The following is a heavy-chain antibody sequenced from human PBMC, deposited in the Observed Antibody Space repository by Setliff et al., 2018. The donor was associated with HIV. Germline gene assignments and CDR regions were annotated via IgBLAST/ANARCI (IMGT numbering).Heavy chain of an antibody. CDR3: ASSRPPDDSSGYLDH. CDR2: IKKDGSDK. Sequence: GGSLRLSCAASGFTFSNSWMTWVRQAPGKGLEWVANIKKDGSDKFYVDSVKGRFANSRDNAKNSLNLEMNSLRAEDTAIYYCASSRPPDDSSGYLDHWGQGTLVTVSS. V-gene: IGHV3-7*03. D-gene: IGHD3-22*01. CDR1: GFTFSNSW. J-gene: IGHJ4*01.